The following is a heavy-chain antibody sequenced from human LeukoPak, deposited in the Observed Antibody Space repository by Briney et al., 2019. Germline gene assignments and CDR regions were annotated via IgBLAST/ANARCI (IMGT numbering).Heavy chain of an antibody. CDR3: AREVTIGNWFDP. D-gene: IGHD3-16*01. CDR1: GGTFSSYA. V-gene: IGHV1-69*01. J-gene: IGHJ5*02. CDR2: IIPIFGTA. Sequence: SVKVSCKASGGTFSSYAISWVREAPGQGLEWMGGIIPIFGTANYAQKFLGRVTITADESTSTAYMELISLRPEDTAVYYCAREVTIGNWFDPWGQGTLVTVSS.